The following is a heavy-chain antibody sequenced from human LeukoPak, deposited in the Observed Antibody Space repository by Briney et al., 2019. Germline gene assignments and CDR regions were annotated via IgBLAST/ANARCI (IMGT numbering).Heavy chain of an antibody. Sequence: GGSLRLSCAASGFTFSSYGMHWVRQAPGKGLEWVALISYDGSNKYYADSVKGRFTISRDNSKNTLYLQMNSLRVEDTAVYYCAKPAYAGYYYYMDVWGKGTTVTISS. V-gene: IGHV3-30*18. CDR3: AKPAYAGYYYYMDV. CDR1: GFTFSSYG. CDR2: ISYDGSNK. D-gene: IGHD3-16*01. J-gene: IGHJ6*03.